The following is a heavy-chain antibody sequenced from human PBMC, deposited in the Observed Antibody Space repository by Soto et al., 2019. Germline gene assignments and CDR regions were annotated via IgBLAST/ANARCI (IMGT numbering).Heavy chain of an antibody. J-gene: IGHJ4*02. D-gene: IGHD4-17*01. Sequence: SVKVSCKASGGTFSIYTISWVRQAPGQGLEWMGRIIPILGIANYAQKFQGRVTITADKSTSTAYMELSSLRSEDTAVYYCARDPTLRTVTHYYFDDWGQGTLVTVSS. CDR1: GGTFSIYT. CDR3: ARDPTLRTVTHYYFDD. V-gene: IGHV1-69*04. CDR2: IIPILGIA.